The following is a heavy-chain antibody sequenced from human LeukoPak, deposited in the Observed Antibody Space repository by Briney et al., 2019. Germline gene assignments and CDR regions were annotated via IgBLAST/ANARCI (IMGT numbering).Heavy chain of an antibody. CDR1: GFTFSSYA. J-gene: IGHJ3*02. CDR3: ARGLGPGYSSGWYLGDAFDI. CDR2: ISSNGGST. V-gene: IGHV3-64*01. D-gene: IGHD6-19*01. Sequence: PGGSLRLSCAASGFTFSSYAMPWVRQAPGKGLEYVSAISSNGGSTYYANSVKGRFTISRDNSKNTLYLQMGSLRAEDMAVYYCARGLGPGYSSGWYLGDAFDIWGQGTMVTVSS.